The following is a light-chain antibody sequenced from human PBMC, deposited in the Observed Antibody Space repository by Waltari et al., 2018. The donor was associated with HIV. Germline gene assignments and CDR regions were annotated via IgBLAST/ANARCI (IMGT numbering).Light chain of an antibody. V-gene: IGKV3-20*01. J-gene: IGKJ4*01. Sequence: EIVLTQSPGTLSLSPGERVTLSCRASQSVSSSYLAWYQQKPGQAPRLLIYGASSRATGIPDRFSGSGSGTDFTLTISRLEPEDFAVYYCEQYGSSPPLTCGGGTKVEIK. CDR3: EQYGSSPPLT. CDR1: QSVSSSY. CDR2: GAS.